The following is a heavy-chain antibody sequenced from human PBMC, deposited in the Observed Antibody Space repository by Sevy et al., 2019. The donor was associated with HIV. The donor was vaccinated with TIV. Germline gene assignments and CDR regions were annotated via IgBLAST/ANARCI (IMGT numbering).Heavy chain of an antibody. CDR2: IYPGDSDT. D-gene: IGHD2-21*02. Sequence: GESLKISCKGSGYSFTSYWISWVRQMPGKGLEWMGIIYPGDSDTRYSPSFQGQVTISADKSISPAYLQWSSLKASDTAMYYCARLSIVVVTANYYFDYWGQGTLVTVSS. CDR1: GYSFTSYW. J-gene: IGHJ4*02. CDR3: ARLSIVVVTANYYFDY. V-gene: IGHV5-51*01.